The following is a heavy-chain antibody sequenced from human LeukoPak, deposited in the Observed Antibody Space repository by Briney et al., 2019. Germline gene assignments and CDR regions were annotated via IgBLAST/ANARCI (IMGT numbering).Heavy chain of an antibody. D-gene: IGHD6-13*01. Sequence: SVKVSCKASGGTFSSYAISWVREAAGHGLGWMGRIIPILGIANYAQKFQGRVTITADKSTSTAYMELSSLRSEDTAVYYCARDGIAAAGTFDYWGQGTLVTVSS. V-gene: IGHV1-69*04. CDR3: ARDGIAAAGTFDY. J-gene: IGHJ4*02. CDR2: IIPILGIA. CDR1: GGTFSSYA.